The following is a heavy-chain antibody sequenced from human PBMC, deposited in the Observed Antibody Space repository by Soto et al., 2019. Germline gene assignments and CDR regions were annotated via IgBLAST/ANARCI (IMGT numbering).Heavy chain of an antibody. CDR1: GGSFSGYY. Sequence: SETLSLTCAVYGGSFSGYYWSWIRQPPGKGLEWIGEINHSGSTNYNPSLKSRVTISVDTSKNQFSLKLSSVTAADTAVYYCARGWDSSSPRMWGHGTLVTVSS. D-gene: IGHD6-6*01. V-gene: IGHV4-34*01. CDR3: ARGWDSSSPRM. J-gene: IGHJ4*01. CDR2: INHSGST.